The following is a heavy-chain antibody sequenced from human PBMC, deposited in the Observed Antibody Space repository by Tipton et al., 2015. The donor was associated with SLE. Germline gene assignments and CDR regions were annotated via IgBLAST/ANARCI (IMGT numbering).Heavy chain of an antibody. J-gene: IGHJ3*01. CDR3: GRHKTATRAFDF. CDR2: IYYDGST. CDR1: GGSISSSSYF. V-gene: IGHV4-39*01. Sequence: TLSLTCTVSGGSISSSSYFWGWIRPSPGKGLEWIGSIYYDGSTYYNPSLMSRVTISVDTSQNQFSLRLTSVTAADTAVYYCGRHKTATRAFDFWGQGTLVTVSS. D-gene: IGHD1-1*01.